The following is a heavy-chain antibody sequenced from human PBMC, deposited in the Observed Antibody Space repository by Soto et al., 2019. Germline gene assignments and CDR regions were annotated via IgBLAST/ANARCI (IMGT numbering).Heavy chain of an antibody. Sequence: QSGGSMRLYCSASGFTLSSNYMSSARQAPGNWLEWISHINSGGSTNYADSVKGRFTISRDNSKNTLYLQMNSLRAEDTAVYYCARESRIAAADSYYCYGMDVWGQGTTVTVSS. CDR2: INSGGST. CDR3: ARESRIAAADSYYCYGMDV. J-gene: IGHJ6*02. D-gene: IGHD6-13*01. CDR1: GFTLSSNY. V-gene: IGHV3-53*01.